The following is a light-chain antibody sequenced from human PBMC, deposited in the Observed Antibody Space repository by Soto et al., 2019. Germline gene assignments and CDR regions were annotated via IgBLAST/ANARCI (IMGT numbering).Light chain of an antibody. V-gene: IGKV3-20*01. CDR1: QSVRSNY. CDR2: DAS. CDR3: QQYGSSPLT. Sequence: EIVLTQSPXTLSLSPGERATLSCRASQSVRSNYLAWYQQKPGQAPRFLIYDASSRATGIPDRFSGSGSGTDFTLTISRLEPEDFAVYYCQQYGSSPLTFGGGTKVDIK. J-gene: IGKJ4*01.